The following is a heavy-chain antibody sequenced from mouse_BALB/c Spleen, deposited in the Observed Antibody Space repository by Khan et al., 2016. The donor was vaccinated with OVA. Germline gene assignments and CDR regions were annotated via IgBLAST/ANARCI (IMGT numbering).Heavy chain of an antibody. CDR3: ARHGNYVSFDY. CDR1: GFTFSSYI. J-gene: IGHJ2*01. Sequence: EVELVESGGGLVQPGGSLKLSCAASGFTFSSYIMSWVRQTPEKRLEWVAYISNGGGSTYYLDTVKGRFTLSRDNATNTLYLQMSSLKSEDTAMYYCARHGNYVSFDYWGQGTTLTVSS. CDR2: ISNGGGST. D-gene: IGHD2-1*01. V-gene: IGHV5-12-2*01.